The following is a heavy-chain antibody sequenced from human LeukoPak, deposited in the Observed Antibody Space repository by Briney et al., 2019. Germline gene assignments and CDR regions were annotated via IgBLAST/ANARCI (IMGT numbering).Heavy chain of an antibody. D-gene: IGHD6-19*01. CDR2: ISAYSGST. CDR1: GYTFTIFY. V-gene: IGHV1-18*01. Sequence: ASVKVSCTASGYTFTIFYITWVRQAPGQGLEWLGWISAYSGSTDYAERFQGRVTMTIDRSTNTAYMDLRSLRYDDTAVYWCTRGYGGWPTYIDYWGQGSLVIVSS. J-gene: IGHJ4*02. CDR3: TRGYGGWPTYIDY.